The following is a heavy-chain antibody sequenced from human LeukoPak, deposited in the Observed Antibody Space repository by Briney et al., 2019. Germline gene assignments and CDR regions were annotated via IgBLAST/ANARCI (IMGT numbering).Heavy chain of an antibody. D-gene: IGHD6-19*01. Sequence: PSETLSLTCTVSGGSISSSSYYWGWIRQPPGKGLEWIGSIYYSGSTYYNPSLKSRVTISVDTSKNQFSLKLSSVTAADTAVYYCANFAGQWHEGSFDYWGQGTLVTVSS. CDR2: IYYSGST. V-gene: IGHV4-39*07. CDR3: ANFAGQWHEGSFDY. J-gene: IGHJ4*02. CDR1: GGSISSSSYY.